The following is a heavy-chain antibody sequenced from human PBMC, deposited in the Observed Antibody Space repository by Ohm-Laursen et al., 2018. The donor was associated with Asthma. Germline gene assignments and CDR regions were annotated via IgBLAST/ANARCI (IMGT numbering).Heavy chain of an antibody. CDR2: ISSSSSTI. V-gene: IGHV3-48*01. Sequence: GSLRLSCTASGFTFDDYAMNWVRQAPGKGLEWVSYISSSSSTIYYADSVKGRFTISRDNAKNSLYLQMNSLRGEDTAVYYCARDDQDDYWGQGTLVTVSS. J-gene: IGHJ4*02. CDR1: GFTFDDYA. CDR3: ARDDQDDY.